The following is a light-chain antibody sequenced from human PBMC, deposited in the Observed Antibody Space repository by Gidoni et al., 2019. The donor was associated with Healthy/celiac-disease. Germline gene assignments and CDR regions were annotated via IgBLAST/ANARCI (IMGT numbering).Light chain of an antibody. J-gene: IGKJ4*01. V-gene: IGKV1-33*01. Sequence: DIQMTQSPSSLSAAVGDRVTITCQASQDISNYLNWYQQKPGKAPKLLIYDSSNLETVVPSRFSVSGSGTDFTFTISSLQPEDIATYYYQQYDNLPLTFGGGTKVEIK. CDR2: DSS. CDR1: QDISNY. CDR3: QQYDNLPLT.